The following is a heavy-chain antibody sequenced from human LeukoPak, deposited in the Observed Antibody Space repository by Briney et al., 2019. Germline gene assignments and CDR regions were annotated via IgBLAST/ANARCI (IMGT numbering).Heavy chain of an antibody. CDR2: INPSGGST. CDR1: GYNFISYY. CDR3: AREDVVLVDAVRYYYYGMDV. J-gene: IGHJ6*02. Sequence: ASVKVSCKASGYNFISYYMHWVRQAPGQGLEWMGIINPSGGSTSYAQKFQVRVTMTRDTSTSTVYMELSSLKSEDTAVYYCAREDVVLVDAVRYYYYGMDVRGQGTTVTVSS. V-gene: IGHV1-46*01. D-gene: IGHD2-8*01.